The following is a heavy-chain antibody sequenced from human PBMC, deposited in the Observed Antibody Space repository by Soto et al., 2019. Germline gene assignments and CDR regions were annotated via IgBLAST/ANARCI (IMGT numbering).Heavy chain of an antibody. D-gene: IGHD2-8*02. CDR1: GFTFSSYA. CDR2: ISGSGGST. J-gene: IGHJ4*02. CDR3: AKGVHTGPLYYFDS. V-gene: IGHV3-23*01. Sequence: PGGSLRLSCAASGFTFSSYAMSWVRQAPGKGLEWVSAISGSGGSTYYADSVKGRFTISRDTSQNTLYLHLNGLRGEDTAVYYCAKGVHTGPLYYFDSCGQGTLVTVSS.